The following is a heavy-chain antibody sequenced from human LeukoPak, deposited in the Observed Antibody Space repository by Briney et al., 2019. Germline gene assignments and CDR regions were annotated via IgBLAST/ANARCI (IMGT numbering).Heavy chain of an antibody. CDR3: AHRRPGHLTGWDNSYFDN. J-gene: IGHJ4*02. D-gene: IGHD1/OR15-1a*01. Sequence: SGPTLVQPTQTVTLTCTFSGFSLYSSGMGVGWIRQPPGKALEWLAVIYWDDDKRYNPSLRSRLTMSKDASKSQVFLVMTNMDPVDTATYYCAHRRPGHLTGWDNSYFDNWGPGTLVTVSS. CDR2: IYWDDDK. V-gene: IGHV2-5*02. CDR1: GFSLYSSGMG.